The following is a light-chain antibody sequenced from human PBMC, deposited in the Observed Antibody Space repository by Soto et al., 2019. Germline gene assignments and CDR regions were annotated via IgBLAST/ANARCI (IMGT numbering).Light chain of an antibody. CDR2: DDR. CDR1: NIGRKS. CDR3: LRLARNSDHVV. V-gene: IGLV3-21*02. J-gene: IGLJ2*01. Sequence: SYELTQPPSVSVAPGQTASITCRGSNIGRKSVNWYQQKPGQAPVVVVYDDRDRPSGIPERFSGSNSGNSATLTISRVEAGDEADYYWLRLARNSDHVVFGGGTKLTVL.